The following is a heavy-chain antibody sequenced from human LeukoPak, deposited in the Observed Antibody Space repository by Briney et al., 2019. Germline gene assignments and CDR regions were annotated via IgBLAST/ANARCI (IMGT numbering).Heavy chain of an antibody. CDR3: AKSYGSGWYVPDY. V-gene: IGHV3-30*18. D-gene: IGHD6-19*01. CDR1: GFTFSTFP. Sequence: GRSLRLSCAASGFTFSTFPMHWVRQAPGKGLEWVAVISYDGSNKYYPDSVKGRFTISRDNSKNTLYLQMNSLRAEDTAVYYCAKSYGSGWYVPDYWGQGTLVTVSS. J-gene: IGHJ4*02. CDR2: ISYDGSNK.